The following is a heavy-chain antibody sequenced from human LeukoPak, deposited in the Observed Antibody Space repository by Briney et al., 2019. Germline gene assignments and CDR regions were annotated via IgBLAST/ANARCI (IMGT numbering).Heavy chain of an antibody. D-gene: IGHD1-26*01. CDR2: ISGSGGST. Sequence: GGSLRLSCAASGFTFSSDAMSWVRQAPGKGLEWVSAISGSGGSTYYADSVKGRFTISRDNSKNTLYLQMNSLRAEDTAVYYCARDRNRYSGSYYWYFDLWGRGTLVTVSS. CDR1: GFTFSSDA. CDR3: ARDRNRYSGSYYWYFDL. V-gene: IGHV3-23*01. J-gene: IGHJ2*01.